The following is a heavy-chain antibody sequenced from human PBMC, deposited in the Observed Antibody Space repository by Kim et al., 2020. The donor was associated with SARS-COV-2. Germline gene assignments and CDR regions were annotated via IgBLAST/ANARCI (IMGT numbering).Heavy chain of an antibody. J-gene: IGHJ1*01. Sequence: GGSLRLSCTASGFTFSVSYMIWLRQAPGRGLEWASFISESGGSTFYADSVKGRFTVSRDNAKNALYLQMDNLSPEDTAVYYCANLHYYSSQFWGQGTLGTVSS. CDR3: ANLHYYSSQF. V-gene: IGHV3-11*01. CDR2: ISESGGST. CDR1: GFTFSVSY. D-gene: IGHD3-10*01.